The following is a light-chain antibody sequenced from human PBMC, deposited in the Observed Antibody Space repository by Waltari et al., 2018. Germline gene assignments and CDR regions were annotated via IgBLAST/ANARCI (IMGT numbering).Light chain of an antibody. CDR1: QSVSSTY. CDR2: GAS. CDR3: QHYGRSLPLT. J-gene: IGKJ4*01. Sequence: EIVLTQSPGTLSLSPGERATRSCRASQSVSSTYLAWYQQKPGQAPRPLIYGASNRATGIPDRFSGSGSGTDFTLTISRLEPEDFAVYYCQHYGRSLPLTFGGGTKVEI. V-gene: IGKV3-20*01.